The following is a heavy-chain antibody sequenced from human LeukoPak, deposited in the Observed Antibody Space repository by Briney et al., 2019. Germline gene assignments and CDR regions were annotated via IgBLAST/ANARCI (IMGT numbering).Heavy chain of an antibody. CDR1: GLTFSNAW. J-gene: IGHJ4*02. V-gene: IGHV3-15*01. CDR2: IKSETDGGTI. CDR3: ITDWDL. Sequence: SGGSLRLSCAASGLTFSNAWMSWVRQAPGKGLEWGGRIKSETDGGTIDYAAPVKGRFIISRDDSKNTLYLQMNSLKTEDTAVYYCITDWDLWGQGTLVSVSS. D-gene: IGHD1-26*01.